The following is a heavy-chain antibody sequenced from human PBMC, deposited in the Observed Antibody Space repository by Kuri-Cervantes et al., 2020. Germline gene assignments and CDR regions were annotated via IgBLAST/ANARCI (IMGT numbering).Heavy chain of an antibody. J-gene: IGHJ4*02. CDR3: ARDSYPDCSGGSCYSLGPLDY. CDR2: IWYDGSNK. V-gene: IGHV3-33*01. D-gene: IGHD2-15*01. CDR1: GFTFSSYG. Sequence: GESLKISCAASGFTFSSYGMHWVRQAPGKGLEWVAVIWYDGSNKYYADSVKGRFTISRDNSKNTLYLQMNSLRAEDTAVYYCARDSYPDCSGGSCYSLGPLDYWGQGTLVTVSS.